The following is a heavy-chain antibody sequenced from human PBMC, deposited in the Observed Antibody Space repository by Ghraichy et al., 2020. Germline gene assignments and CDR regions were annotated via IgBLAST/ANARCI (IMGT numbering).Heavy chain of an antibody. V-gene: IGHV1-18*04. CDR1: GYTFTSYG. Sequence: ASVKVSRKASGYTFTSYGISWVRQAPGQGLEWMGWISAYNGNTNYAQKLQGRVTMTTDTSTSTAYMELRSLRSDDTAVYYCARDLRAVFCSGGSCYSGAFDIWGQGTMVTVSS. CDR3: ARDLRAVFCSGGSCYSGAFDI. CDR2: ISAYNGNT. D-gene: IGHD2-15*01. J-gene: IGHJ3*02.